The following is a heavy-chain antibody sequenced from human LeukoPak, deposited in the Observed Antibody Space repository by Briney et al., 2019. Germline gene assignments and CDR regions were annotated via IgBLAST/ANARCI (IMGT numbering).Heavy chain of an antibody. V-gene: IGHV3-23*01. CDR2: ISGSGGST. CDR1: GFTFSSYS. J-gene: IGHJ4*02. D-gene: IGHD5-18*01. CDR3: AKDLQYSYGFADY. Sequence: GGSLRLSCAASGFTFSSYSMNWVRQAPGKGLEWVSAISGSGGSTYYADSVKGRFTISRDNSKNTLYLQMNSLRAEDTAVYYCAKDLQYSYGFADYWGQGTLVTVSS.